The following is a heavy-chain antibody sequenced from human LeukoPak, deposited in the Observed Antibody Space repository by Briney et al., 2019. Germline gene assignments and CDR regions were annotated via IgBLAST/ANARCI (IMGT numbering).Heavy chain of an antibody. V-gene: IGHV1-69*01. CDR1: GGTFSSYA. J-gene: IGHJ5*02. CDR3: ASCGGYSGYDYGEYNWFDP. Sequence: GSSVKVSCKASGGTFSSYAISWVRQAPGQGLEWMGGIIPIFGTANYAQKFQGRVTITADESTSTAYMELSSLRSEDTAVYYCASCGGYSGYDYGEYNWFDPWGQGTLVTVSS. D-gene: IGHD5-12*01. CDR2: IIPIFGTA.